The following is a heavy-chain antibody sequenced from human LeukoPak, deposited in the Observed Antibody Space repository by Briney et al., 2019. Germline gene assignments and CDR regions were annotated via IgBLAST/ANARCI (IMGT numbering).Heavy chain of an antibody. CDR2: ISYDGSNK. CDR3: ARDPVGGYSGYVLDY. CDR1: EFTFSSYA. Sequence: PGRSLRLSCAASEFTFSSYAMHWVRQAPGKGLEWVAVISYDGSNKYYADSVKGRFTISRDNSKNTLYLQMNSLRAEDTAVYYCARDPVGGYSGYVLDYWGQGTLVTVSS. V-gene: IGHV3-30-3*01. J-gene: IGHJ4*02. D-gene: IGHD5-12*01.